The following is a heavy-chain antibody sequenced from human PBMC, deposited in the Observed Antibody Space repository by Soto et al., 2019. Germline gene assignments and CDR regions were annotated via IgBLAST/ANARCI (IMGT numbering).Heavy chain of an antibody. CDR2: IYYSGST. J-gene: IGHJ5*02. V-gene: IGHV4-59*01. CDR3: ARDADSSGYYYGWFDP. CDR1: GGSISSYY. D-gene: IGHD3-22*01. Sequence: PSETLSLTCTVSGGSISSYYWSWIRQPPGKGLEWIGYIYYSGSTNYNPSLKSRVTISVDTSKNQFSLKLNSVTAADKAVYYCARDADSSGYYYGWFDPWGQGTLVTVSS.